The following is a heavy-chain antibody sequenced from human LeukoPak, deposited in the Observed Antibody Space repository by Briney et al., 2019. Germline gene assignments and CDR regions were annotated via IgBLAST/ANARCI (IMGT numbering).Heavy chain of an antibody. CDR2: IYSGGST. V-gene: IGHV3-66*01. J-gene: IGHJ4*02. CDR3: ARDKSTYRNYYDSSGYYPPAWYY. Sequence: PGGSLRLSCAASGFTVSSNYMRWVRQAPGKGLEWVSVIYSGGSTYYADSVKGRFTISRDNSKNTLYLQMNSLRAEDTAVYYCARDKSTYRNYYDSSGYYPPAWYYWGQGTLVTVSS. D-gene: IGHD3-22*01. CDR1: GFTVSSNY.